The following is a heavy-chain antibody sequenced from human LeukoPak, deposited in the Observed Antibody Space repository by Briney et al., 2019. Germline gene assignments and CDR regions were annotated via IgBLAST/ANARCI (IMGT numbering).Heavy chain of an antibody. CDR1: GYTFTSNY. J-gene: IGHJ4*02. CDR3: ARDNDSRDPPHFDY. CDR2: ISPGGGST. V-gene: IGHV1-46*01. D-gene: IGHD3-16*01. Sequence: ASVKVSCKAFGYTFTSNYMHWVRQAPGQGPEWMGVISPGGGSTTYAQKFRGRVTITADKSTRTAYMELSSLRSEDTAVYYCARDNDSRDPPHFDYWGQGTLVTVSS.